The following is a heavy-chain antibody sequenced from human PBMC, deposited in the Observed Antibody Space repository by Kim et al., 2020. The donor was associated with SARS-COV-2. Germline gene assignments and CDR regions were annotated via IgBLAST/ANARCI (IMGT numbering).Heavy chain of an antibody. CDR3: AGDGLAYSSSSGTGYFDL. D-gene: IGHD6-13*01. Sequence: KSRFTISRDNAKNSRYLQMNSLRAEDTAVYYCAGDGLAYSSSSGTGYFDLWGRGTLVTVSS. J-gene: IGHJ2*01. V-gene: IGHV3-11*01.